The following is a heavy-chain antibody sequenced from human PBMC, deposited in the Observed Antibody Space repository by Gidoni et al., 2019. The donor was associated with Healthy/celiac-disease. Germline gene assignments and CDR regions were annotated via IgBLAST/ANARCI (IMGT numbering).Heavy chain of an antibody. D-gene: IGHD3-10*01. Sequence: QVQLQEPGPGLVKPSQPLSLTCTVSVGPISSGGYYWSWIRQHPGKGLEWIGYIYYSGSTYYNPSLKSRVTISVDTSKNQFSLKLSSVTAADTAVYYCARRTGGFTAFDIWGQGTMVTVSS. CDR3: ARRTGGFTAFDI. V-gene: IGHV4-31*03. CDR2: IYYSGST. CDR1: VGPISSGGYY. J-gene: IGHJ3*02.